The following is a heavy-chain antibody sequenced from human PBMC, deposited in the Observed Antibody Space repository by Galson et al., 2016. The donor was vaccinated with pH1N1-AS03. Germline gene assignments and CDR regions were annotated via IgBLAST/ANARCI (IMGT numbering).Heavy chain of an antibody. Sequence: LRLSCAAFGFTFRIHAMNWVRQAPGKGLEWVAYISDSGGARYHADSVKGRYTISRDNDRKSLYLQMNSLRVEDTAIYYCARDLKWGFGGGLTYGMDVWGQGTTVTVSS. CDR1: GFTFRIHA. D-gene: IGHD5-12*01. J-gene: IGHJ6*02. CDR2: ISDSGGAR. V-gene: IGHV3-48*03. CDR3: ARDLKWGFGGGLTYGMDV.